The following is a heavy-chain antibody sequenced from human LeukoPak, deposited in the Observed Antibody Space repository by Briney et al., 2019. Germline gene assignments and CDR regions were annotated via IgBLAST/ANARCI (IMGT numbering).Heavy chain of an antibody. Sequence: GASVKVSCKASGYIFTDYYMHWVRQAPGQGLEWMGWISPNSGGTNYAQKFQGRVTMTRDTPISTAYMELSRLRSDDTAVYYCARDYVGDNWLDPWGQGTLVTVSS. D-gene: IGHD3-16*01. J-gene: IGHJ5*02. CDR2: ISPNSGGT. CDR3: ARDYVGDNWLDP. V-gene: IGHV1-2*02. CDR1: GYIFTDYY.